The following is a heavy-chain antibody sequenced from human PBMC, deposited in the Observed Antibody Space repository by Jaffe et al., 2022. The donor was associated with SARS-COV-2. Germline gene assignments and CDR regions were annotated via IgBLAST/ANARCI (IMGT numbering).Heavy chain of an antibody. CDR1: GFSFSNYA. D-gene: IGHD3-22*01. CDR2: ISGSGGST. J-gene: IGHJ4*02. V-gene: IGHV3-23*01. CDR3: AKGDYYDSSGYYYLYYFDY. Sequence: EVQLLESGGGLVQPGGSLRLSCAASGFSFSNYAMGWVRQAPGKGLEWVSSISGSGGSTYYAGSVTGRFTISRDNSKNTLYVQLNSLRAGDTAVYYCAKGDYYDSSGYYYLYYFDYWGQGTLVTVSS.